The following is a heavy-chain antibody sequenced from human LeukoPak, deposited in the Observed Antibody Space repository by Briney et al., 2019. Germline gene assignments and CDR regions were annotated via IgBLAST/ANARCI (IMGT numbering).Heavy chain of an antibody. Sequence: GALRLSCAASGFTFSSYGMHWVRQAPGKGLEWVAVIWYDGSNKYYADSVKGRFTISRDNSKNTLYLQMNSLRAEDTAVYYCARDTDSSGWYLNDAFDIWGQGTVVTVSS. CDR1: GFTFSSYG. V-gene: IGHV3-33*01. CDR3: ARDTDSSGWYLNDAFDI. CDR2: IWYDGSNK. D-gene: IGHD6-19*01. J-gene: IGHJ3*02.